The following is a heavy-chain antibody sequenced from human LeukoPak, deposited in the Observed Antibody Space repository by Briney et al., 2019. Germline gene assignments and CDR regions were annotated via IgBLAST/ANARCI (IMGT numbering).Heavy chain of an antibody. CDR2: ISWNSGSI. D-gene: IGHD2-8*02. V-gene: IGHV3-9*01. CDR3: AIGLVVEGTTTSPYWYFDL. J-gene: IGHJ2*01. Sequence: GGSLRLACAASAFTFDDYAVRWVRQAPGKGLGWVSGISWNSGSIGYADSAKGRFTIARDTGTTYMFLHMNSLRVEDAALYYCAIGLVVEGTTTSPYWYFDLWGRGTRVTVSS. CDR1: AFTFDDYA.